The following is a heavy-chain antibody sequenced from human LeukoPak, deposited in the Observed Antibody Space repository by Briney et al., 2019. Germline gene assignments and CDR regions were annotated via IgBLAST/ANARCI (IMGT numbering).Heavy chain of an antibody. CDR2: ISYDGSNK. D-gene: IGHD2-21*02. CDR1: GFTFSSYA. CDR3: ARDSLSSVVTAFDY. V-gene: IGHV3-30-3*01. J-gene: IGHJ4*02. Sequence: GGSLRLSCAASGFTFSSYAMHWVRQAPGKGLEWVAVISYDGSNKYYADSVKGRFTISRDNSKNTLYLQMNSLRAEDTAVYYCARDSLSSVVTAFDYWGQGTLVTVSS.